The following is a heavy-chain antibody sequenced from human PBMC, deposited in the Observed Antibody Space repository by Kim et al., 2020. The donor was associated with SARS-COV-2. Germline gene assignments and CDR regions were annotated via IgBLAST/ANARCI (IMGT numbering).Heavy chain of an antibody. Sequence: GGSLRLSCAASGFIVSSSYMSWVRQAPGKGLECVSIIYAGGSTFYADSVKGRFTISRDSSENTLYLQMSSLRVEDTAVYYCARGDSKRWIQGWGQGTLVTVSS. D-gene: IGHD5-18*01. J-gene: IGHJ4*02. CDR1: GFIVSSSY. V-gene: IGHV3-53*01. CDR3: ARGDSKRWIQG. CDR2: IYAGGST.